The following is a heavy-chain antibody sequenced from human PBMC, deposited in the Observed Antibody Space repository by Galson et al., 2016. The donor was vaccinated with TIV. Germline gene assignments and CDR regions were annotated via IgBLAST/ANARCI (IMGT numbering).Heavy chain of an antibody. CDR2: IYPGDSET. Sequence: QSGAEVKKPGESLKISCKGSGFTLTRHWISWVRQMPGKGLEWMGIIYPGDSETGYSPTFQGQVTISADKSISTAYLQWTSLKASDTAMYYCARSRIESSGSRPDAVDIWGQGTMVTMSS. D-gene: IGHD3-22*01. CDR1: GFTLTRHW. J-gene: IGHJ3*02. CDR3: ARSRIESSGSRPDAVDI. V-gene: IGHV5-51*03.